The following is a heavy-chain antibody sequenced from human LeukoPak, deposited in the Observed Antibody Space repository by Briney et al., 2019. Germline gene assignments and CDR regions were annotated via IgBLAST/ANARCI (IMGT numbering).Heavy chain of an antibody. Sequence: SSETLSLTCTVSGGSISSYYWSWIRQPPGKGLEWIGYIYYSGSTNYNPSLKSRVTISVDTSKNQFSLKLSSVTAADTAVYYCARGRPYDFWSGYQADAFDIWGQGTMVTVSS. CDR3: ARGRPYDFWSGYQADAFDI. CDR1: GGSISSYY. V-gene: IGHV4-59*01. J-gene: IGHJ3*02. D-gene: IGHD3-3*01. CDR2: IYYSGST.